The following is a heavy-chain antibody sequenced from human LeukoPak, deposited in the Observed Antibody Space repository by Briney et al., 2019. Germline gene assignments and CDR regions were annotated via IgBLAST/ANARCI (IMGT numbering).Heavy chain of an antibody. D-gene: IGHD6-6*01. J-gene: IGHJ4*02. CDR3: ARQADDSSSSLVYFDC. CDR1: GGSISSHY. Sequence: SSETLSLTCAVSGGSISSHYWSWIRQPPGKGLEWIGFIYYSGTTKYNPSLKSRVTVSADTSKNQFSLKLSSVTAADTAVYYCARQADDSSSSLVYFDCWGQGTLVTVSS. CDR2: IYYSGTT. V-gene: IGHV4-59*08.